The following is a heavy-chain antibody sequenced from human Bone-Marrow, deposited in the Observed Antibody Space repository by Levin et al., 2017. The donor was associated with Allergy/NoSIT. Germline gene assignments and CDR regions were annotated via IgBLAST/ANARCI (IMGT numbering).Heavy chain of an antibody. J-gene: IGHJ6*02. CDR2: IIPTLGAA. CDR3: VRALGTISGSGDV. Sequence: SVKVSCKASGGTFSTYPISWVRQAQGQGLEWMGGIIPTLGAANYAQKFQGRVTITALDSATMVFMEMTNLRFEDTAVYYCVRALGTISGSGDVWGQGTKITVS. D-gene: IGHD3-3*01. CDR1: GGTFSTYP. V-gene: IGHV1-69*13.